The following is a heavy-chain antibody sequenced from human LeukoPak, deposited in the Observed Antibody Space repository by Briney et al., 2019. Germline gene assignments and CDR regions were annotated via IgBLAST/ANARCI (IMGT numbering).Heavy chain of an antibody. V-gene: IGHV4-59*01. J-gene: IGHJ4*02. Sequence: PSETLSLTCTVSGGSMSNYYWSWIRQPPGKGLEWLASIYYSGTPTYNPSLKSRATLSVDTSKNQFSLKVRSVTAADTAMYYCARESDWLFDCWGQGALVTVSS. CDR1: GGSMSNYY. CDR3: ARESDWLFDC. CDR2: IYYSGTP. D-gene: IGHD3-9*01.